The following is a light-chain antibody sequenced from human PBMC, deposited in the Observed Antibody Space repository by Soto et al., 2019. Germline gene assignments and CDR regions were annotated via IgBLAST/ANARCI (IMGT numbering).Light chain of an antibody. V-gene: IGKV1-5*03. CDR2: KAS. CDR3: QQYGSYPWT. J-gene: IGKJ1*01. CDR1: QSISTW. Sequence: DIQMTQSPSTLSASVGDRVTITCRARQSISTWLAWYQQKPGEAPKLLIYKASTLESGVPSRFSGSGSGTEFTLTISSLQPDDFATYYCQQYGSYPWTFGQGTKVEIK.